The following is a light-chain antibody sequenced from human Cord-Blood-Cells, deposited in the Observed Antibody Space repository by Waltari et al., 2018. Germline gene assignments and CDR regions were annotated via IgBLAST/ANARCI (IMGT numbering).Light chain of an antibody. CDR1: QSVSSN. CDR3: QQYNNWPPWT. CDR2: GAS. V-gene: IGKV3-15*01. Sequence: EISLTPSPATLSVSPGERPTLSCRARQSVSSNLAWYQQKPGQAPRLLIYGASTRATGIPARFSGSGSGTEFTLTISSLQSEDFAVYYCQQYNNWPPWTFGQGTKVEIK. J-gene: IGKJ1*01.